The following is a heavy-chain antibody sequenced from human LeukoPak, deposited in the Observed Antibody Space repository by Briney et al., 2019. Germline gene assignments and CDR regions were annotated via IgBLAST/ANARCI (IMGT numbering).Heavy chain of an antibody. CDR1: GFTFSSYA. CDR2: VSDSGRST. V-gene: IGHV3-23*01. Sequence: PGGSLRLSCAASGFTFSSYAMSWVRQAPGKGLEWVSAVSDSGRSTYYADSVQGRFTISRDNSKNTLYLEMNSLSPDDTAVYYCARGVEPLAANTLAYWGQGTLVTVSS. D-gene: IGHD1-14*01. CDR3: ARGVEPLAANTLAY. J-gene: IGHJ4*02.